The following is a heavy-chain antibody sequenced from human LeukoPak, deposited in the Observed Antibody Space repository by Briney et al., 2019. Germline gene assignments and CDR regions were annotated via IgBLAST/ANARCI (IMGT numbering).Heavy chain of an antibody. CDR2: IFHTGTT. Sequence: SGTLSLTCAVSGGSISSSNWWSWVRQPPGKGLEWIGRIFHTGTTDYKTSLKGRVTISVDKSKNQFSLKLTSVTAADTAVYYCARLTPTTLSLYYYYMDVWGKGTTVTVSS. J-gene: IGHJ6*03. CDR3: ARLTPTTLSLYYYYMDV. CDR1: GGSISSSNW. V-gene: IGHV4-4*02. D-gene: IGHD2/OR15-2a*01.